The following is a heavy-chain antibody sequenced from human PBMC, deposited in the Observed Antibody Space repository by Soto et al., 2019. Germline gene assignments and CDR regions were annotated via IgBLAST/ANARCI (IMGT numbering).Heavy chain of an antibody. D-gene: IGHD2-15*01. CDR3: ALRLYCYFHH. V-gene: IGHV2-5*01. Sequence: QITLKESGPTLVKPTQTLTLTCTFSGFSLSTSGVGVGWIRQPPGKALEGLALIYWNDYNNYSPTLESRLTITQNTSNIQVVLTMTNMDPVDTATYYCALRLYCYFHHWGQGTLVTVSS. CDR2: IYWNDYN. J-gene: IGHJ1*01. CDR1: GFSLSTSGVG.